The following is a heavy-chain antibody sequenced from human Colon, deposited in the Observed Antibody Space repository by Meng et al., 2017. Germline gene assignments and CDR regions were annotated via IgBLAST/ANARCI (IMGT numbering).Heavy chain of an antibody. Sequence: QVQLPQGGVRMLKPSETLSLSCDVYGGSVSRDFCSWIRQTPGKGMEWIGGISEGGGTLYNPSLKSRVFISVDTSNSELTLKLTSVTDADTGVYYCARGQGFLLHYFDNWGQGTLVTVSS. CDR3: ARGQGFLLHYFDN. V-gene: IGHV4-34*01. J-gene: IGHJ4*02. CDR1: GGSVSRDF. D-gene: IGHD3-22*01. CDR2: ISEGGGT.